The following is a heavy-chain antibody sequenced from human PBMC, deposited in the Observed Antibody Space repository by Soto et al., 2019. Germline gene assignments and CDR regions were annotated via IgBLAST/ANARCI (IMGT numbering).Heavy chain of an antibody. CDR1: GFTFSSYA. V-gene: IGHV3-30-3*01. D-gene: IGHD3-10*01. CDR2: ISYDGSNK. J-gene: IGHJ6*02. CDR3: ARTMYGSGSYGSGLYYYGMDV. Sequence: GGSLRLSCAASGFTFSSYAMHWVRQAPGKALEWVAVISYDGSNKYYADSVKGRFTISRDNSKNTLYLQMNSLSAEDTAVYYCARTMYGSGSYGSGLYYYGMDVWGQGTTVTVSS.